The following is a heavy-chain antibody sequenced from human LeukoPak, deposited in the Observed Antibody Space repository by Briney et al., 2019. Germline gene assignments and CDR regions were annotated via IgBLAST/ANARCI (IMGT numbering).Heavy chain of an antibody. CDR3: ARGAPGSYCSGGSCPYFDY. J-gene: IGHJ4*02. V-gene: IGHV1-8*01. D-gene: IGHD2-15*01. CDR2: MNPNSGNT. Sequence: GASGKVSCKASAYTFTSCDINWVRQATGQGLEWMGWMNPNSGNTGYSQKFQGRVTMTRNTSISTAYMELSSLRSEDTAVYYCARGAPGSYCSGGSCPYFDYWGQGTLISVSS. CDR1: AYTFTSCD.